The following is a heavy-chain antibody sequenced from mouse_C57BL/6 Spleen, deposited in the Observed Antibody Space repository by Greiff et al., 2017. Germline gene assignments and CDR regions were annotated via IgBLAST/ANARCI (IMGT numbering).Heavy chain of an antibody. J-gene: IGHJ4*01. D-gene: IGHD2-4*01. CDR2: INPNYGTT. Sequence: VQLQQSGPELVKPGASVKISCKASGYSFTDYNMNWVKQSNGKSLEWIGVINPNYGTTSYNQKFKGKATLTVDQSSSTAYMQINSLTSEDSAVYSCVPIYYDYDGYYAMDYWGQGTSVTVSS. V-gene: IGHV1-39*01. CDR3: VPIYYDYDGYYAMDY. CDR1: GYSFTDYN.